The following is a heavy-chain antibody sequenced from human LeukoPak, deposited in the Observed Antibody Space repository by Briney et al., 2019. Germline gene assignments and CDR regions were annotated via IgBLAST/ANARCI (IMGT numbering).Heavy chain of an antibody. J-gene: IGHJ4*02. Sequence: ASVKVSCKASGYTFTGYYTHWVRQAPGQGLEWMGWINPNSGGTNYAQKFQGRVTMTRDTSISTAYMELSRLRSDDTAVYYCARGSTMIVVDFDYWGQGTLVTVSS. CDR1: GYTFTGYY. V-gene: IGHV1-2*02. CDR3: ARGSTMIVVDFDY. CDR2: INPNSGGT. D-gene: IGHD3-22*01.